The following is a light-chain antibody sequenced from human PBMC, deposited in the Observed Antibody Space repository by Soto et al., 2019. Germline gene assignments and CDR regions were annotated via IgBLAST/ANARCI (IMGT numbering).Light chain of an antibody. CDR3: SSYTSSSTLGD. CDR2: EVS. Sequence: SALTQPASGSGSPGQVVIISSTGTSCAGGGYNYVSWYKQHPGKAPKLMIYEVSTRPTGVSNCFSGAKSGNTASLTISGLQAEDAADDCCSSYTSSSTLGDFGTETKVTVL. J-gene: IGLJ1*01. CDR1: SCAGGGYNY. V-gene: IGLV2-14*01.